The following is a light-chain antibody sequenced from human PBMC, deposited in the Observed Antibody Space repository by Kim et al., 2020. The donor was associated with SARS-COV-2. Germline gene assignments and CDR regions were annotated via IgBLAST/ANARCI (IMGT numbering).Light chain of an antibody. J-gene: IGKJ1*01. CDR1: RYISSY. V-gene: IGKV1-27*01. Sequence: ASVGDSVTLPCRASRYISSYLAWYQQTPGTVPKVLIYSASALLSGVPSRFSVSGSGTDFTLTISSLQPEDVATYYCLNYDGAPWTFGQGTKVEIK. CDR2: SAS. CDR3: LNYDGAPWT.